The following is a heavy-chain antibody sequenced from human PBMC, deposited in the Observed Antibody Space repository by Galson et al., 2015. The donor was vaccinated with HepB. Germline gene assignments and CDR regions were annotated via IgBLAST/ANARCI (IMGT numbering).Heavy chain of an antibody. D-gene: IGHD2-2*01. V-gene: IGHV5-10-1*01. J-gene: IGHJ4*02. CDR2: IDPSDSYT. CDR3: AKVAPGFYCSSTSCYTPMAGPGHFDY. Sequence: QSGAEVKKPGESLRISCKGSGYSFTSYWISWVRQMPGKGLEWMGRIDPSDSYTNYSPSFQGHVTISADKSISTAYLQWSSLKASDTAVYYCAKVAPGFYCSSTSCYTPMAGPGHFDYWGQGTLVTVSS. CDR1: GYSFTSYW.